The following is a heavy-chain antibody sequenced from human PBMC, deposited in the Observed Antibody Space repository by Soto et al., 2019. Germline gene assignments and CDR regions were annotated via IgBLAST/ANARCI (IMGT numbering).Heavy chain of an antibody. CDR3: ARGYYDILTGLPYFDY. J-gene: IGHJ4*02. CDR1: GYTFTGYY. D-gene: IGHD3-9*01. Sequence: GASVKVSCKASGYTFTGYYMHWVRQAPGQGLEWMGWINPNSGGTNYAQKFQGWVTMTRDTSISTAYMELSRLRSDDTAVYYCARGYYDILTGLPYFDYWGQGTLVTVSS. V-gene: IGHV1-2*04. CDR2: INPNSGGT.